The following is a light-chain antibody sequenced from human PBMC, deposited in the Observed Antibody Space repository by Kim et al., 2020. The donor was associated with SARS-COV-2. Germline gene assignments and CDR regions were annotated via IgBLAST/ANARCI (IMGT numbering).Light chain of an antibody. J-gene: IGKJ5*01. CDR2: DAS. Sequence: PPGESAALSCKSSQNVGTKLAWYQQKPGQAPRLLIYDASTRASGIPDRFFGSGSGTEFTLIIGRLQSEDFALYYCQQYHNWPPITFGQGTRLEIK. V-gene: IGKV3-15*01. CDR3: QQYHNWPPIT. CDR1: QNVGTK.